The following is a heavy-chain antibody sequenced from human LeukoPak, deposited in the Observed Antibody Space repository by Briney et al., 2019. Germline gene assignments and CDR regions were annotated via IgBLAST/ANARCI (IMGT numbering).Heavy chain of an antibody. D-gene: IGHD3-10*01. V-gene: IGHV3-48*02. J-gene: IGHJ6*02. Sequence: GSLRLSCAASGFTFSSFGMNWVRQAPGKGLEWVSYISDSSSLTYYADSVKGRFTISRDNAKNSLSLQLNSQRDEDTAVYFCAKVIRGGYGMDVWGQGTTVTVSS. CDR1: GFTFSSFG. CDR3: AKVIRGGYGMDV. CDR2: ISDSSSLT.